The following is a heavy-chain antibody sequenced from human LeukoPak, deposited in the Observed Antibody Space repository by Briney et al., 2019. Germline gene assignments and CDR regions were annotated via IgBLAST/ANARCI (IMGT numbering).Heavy chain of an antibody. Sequence: GASVKVSCKASGYTFTSYYMHWVRQAPGQGLEWMGIINPSGGSTSYAQKFQGRVTMTRDTSTSTVYMELSSLRSEDTAVYYCARRGSCSSTSCYFDAVLEVPIDYWGQGTLVTVSS. V-gene: IGHV1-46*01. CDR1: GYTFTSYY. D-gene: IGHD2-2*01. CDR2: INPSGGST. CDR3: ARRGSCSSTSCYFDAVLEVPIDY. J-gene: IGHJ4*02.